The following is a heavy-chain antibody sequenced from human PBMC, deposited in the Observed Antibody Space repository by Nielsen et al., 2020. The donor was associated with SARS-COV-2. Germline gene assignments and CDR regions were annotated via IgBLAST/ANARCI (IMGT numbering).Heavy chain of an antibody. CDR2: ISAYNGNT. D-gene: IGHD3-22*01. V-gene: IGHV1-18*01. Sequence: ASVKVSCKASGYTFTSYGISWVRQAPGQGLEWMGWISAYNGNTNYAQKLQGRVTMTTDTSTSTAYMELRSLRSDDTAVYYCARGRTYYYDSSGYWAPWDYWGQGTLVTVSS. CDR3: ARGRTYYYDSSGYWAPWDY. J-gene: IGHJ4*02. CDR1: GYTFTSYG.